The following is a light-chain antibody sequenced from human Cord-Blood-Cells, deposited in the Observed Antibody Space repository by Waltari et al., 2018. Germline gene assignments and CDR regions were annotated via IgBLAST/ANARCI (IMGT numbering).Light chain of an antibody. J-gene: IGKJ2*01. Sequence: DIQMTQSPSSLSASVGDSVTITCQESQDISNYLNWYQQKPGKAPKLLIYDASNLETGVPSRFSGSGSGTDFTFTISSLQPEDIATYYCQQYDNLYTFGQGTKLEIK. CDR1: QDISNY. CDR2: DAS. V-gene: IGKV1-33*01. CDR3: QQYDNLYT.